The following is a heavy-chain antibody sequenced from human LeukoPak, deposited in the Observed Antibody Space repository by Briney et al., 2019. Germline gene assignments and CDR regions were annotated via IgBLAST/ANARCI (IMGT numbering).Heavy chain of an antibody. V-gene: IGHV1-69*01. CDR2: IIPIFGTA. Sequence: GSSVTVSFKASGGTFSSYAISWVRQAPGQGREWMGGIIPIFGTANYAQKFQGRVTITADASTSTAYMELSSLRSEDTAVYYCARNEPAIVSGYFDYWGQGTLVTVSS. D-gene: IGHD5-18*01. CDR3: ARNEPAIVSGYFDY. CDR1: GGTFSSYA. J-gene: IGHJ4*02.